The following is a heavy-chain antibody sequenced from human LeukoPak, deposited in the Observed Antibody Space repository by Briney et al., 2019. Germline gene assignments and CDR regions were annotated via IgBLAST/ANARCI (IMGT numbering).Heavy chain of an antibody. V-gene: IGHV1-69*06. D-gene: IGHD3-10*01. Sequence: SVKVSCKASGGTFSSYAISWVRQAPGQGLEWMGGIIPIFGTANYARKFQGRVTITADKSTSTAYMELSSLRSEDTAVYYCARALLWFGELSNWFDPWGQGTLVTVSS. J-gene: IGHJ5*02. CDR3: ARALLWFGELSNWFDP. CDR1: GGTFSSYA. CDR2: IIPIFGTA.